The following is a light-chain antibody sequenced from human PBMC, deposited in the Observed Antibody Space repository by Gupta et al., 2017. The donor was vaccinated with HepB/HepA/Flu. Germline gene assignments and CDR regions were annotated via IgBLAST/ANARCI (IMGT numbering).Light chain of an antibody. CDR3: QQADNFPWT. CDR1: QDVSNW. V-gene: IGKV1-12*01. J-gene: IGKJ1*01. Sequence: DIQMTQPPSSVSAFLGDTVTITCRASQDVSNWLAWYQQKPGKAPNLLIFSASRLQSGVPSRFSGSGYGTDFTLIISILHPEDFATYYCQQADNFPWTFGQGTKVEIK. CDR2: SAS.